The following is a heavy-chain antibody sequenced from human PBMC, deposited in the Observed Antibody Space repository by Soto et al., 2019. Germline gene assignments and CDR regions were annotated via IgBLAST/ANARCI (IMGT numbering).Heavy chain of an antibody. Sequence: GASVKVSCKASGNTFSSYTINWVRQATRQGLEWMGRMIPISGETGYAQRFQGRVTLTRDNSRSTAYMELSSLRSEDTAVYYCASRGIRYFDWLSTYTEPSDGRDAFDIWGQGTMVTVS. CDR2: MIPISGET. CDR3: ASRGIRYFDWLSTYTEPSDGRDAFDI. CDR1: GNTFSSYT. V-gene: IGHV1-8*02. D-gene: IGHD3-9*01. J-gene: IGHJ3*02.